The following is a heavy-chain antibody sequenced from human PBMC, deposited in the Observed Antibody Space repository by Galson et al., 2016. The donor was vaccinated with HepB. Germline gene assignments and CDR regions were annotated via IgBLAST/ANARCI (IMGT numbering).Heavy chain of an antibody. CDR2: IDPDDSYT. V-gene: IGHV5-10-1*01. Sequence: QSGADVKEPGESLRISSQGSGYRLTDYWITWVRQVPGKGLKWMGRIDPDDSYTKYITSFTGHVTISVDKYIKTAYLQWSTLKASDTDIYYCARAIEYGSRNYYDYFAMDVWGPGTTVIVSS. D-gene: IGHD4-17*01. CDR1: GYRLTDYW. CDR3: ARAIEYGSRNYYDYFAMDV. J-gene: IGHJ6*02.